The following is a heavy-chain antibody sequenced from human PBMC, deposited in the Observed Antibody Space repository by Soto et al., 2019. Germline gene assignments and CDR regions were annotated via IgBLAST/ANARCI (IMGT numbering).Heavy chain of an antibody. CDR1: GGSVSGYY. J-gene: IGHJ4*02. V-gene: IGHV4-59*08. CDR2: IYYSGSS. Sequence: PSETLSLTCTVSGGSVSGYYWSWIRQPPGKGLEWIAYIYYSGSSNSNPFLKSRVSISVDTSKNQFSLKLSSVTAADTAVYYCKRHSNEYRKSLDYCARGTLVIVSS. CDR3: KRHSNEYRKSLDY. D-gene: IGHD1-1*01.